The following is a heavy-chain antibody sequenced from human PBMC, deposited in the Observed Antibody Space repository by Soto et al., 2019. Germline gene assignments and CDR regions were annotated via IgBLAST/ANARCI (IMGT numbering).Heavy chain of an antibody. CDR3: ARDQNNWFDP. V-gene: IGHV1-69*13. Sequence: ASVKVSCKASGGTFSSYAISWVRQAPGQGLEWMGGIIPIFGTANYAQKFQGRVTITADESTSTAYMELSGLRSEDTAVYYCARDQNNWFDPWGQGTLVTVSS. CDR2: IIPIFGTA. J-gene: IGHJ5*02. CDR1: GGTFSSYA.